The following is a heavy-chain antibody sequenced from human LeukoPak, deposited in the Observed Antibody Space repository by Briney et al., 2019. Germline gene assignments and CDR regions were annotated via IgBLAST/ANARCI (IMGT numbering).Heavy chain of an antibody. V-gene: IGHV4-39*07. CDR3: ARGRRRSGHPRGYYYYYGMDV. CDR1: GGSISSSSYY. D-gene: IGHD3-10*01. Sequence: PSETLSLTCTVSGGSISSSSYYWGWIRQPPGKGLEWIGEINHSGSTNYNPSLKSRVTISVDTSKNQFSLKLSSVTAADTAVYYCARGRRRSGHPRGYYYYYGMDVWGQGTTVTVSS. J-gene: IGHJ6*02. CDR2: INHSGST.